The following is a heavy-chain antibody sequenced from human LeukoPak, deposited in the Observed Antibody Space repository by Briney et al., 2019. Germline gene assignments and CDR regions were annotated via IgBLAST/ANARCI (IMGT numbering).Heavy chain of an antibody. D-gene: IGHD2-2*01. V-gene: IGHV1-46*01. J-gene: IGHJ3*02. Sequence: ASVKVSCKASGGTFSSYAISWVRQAPGRGLEWMGIINPSGGSTSYAQKFQGRVTMTRDTSTSTVYMELSSLRSEDTAVYYCARVIDCSSTSCYAGGYAFDIWGQGTMVTVSS. CDR1: GGTFSSYA. CDR2: INPSGGST. CDR3: ARVIDCSSTSCYAGGYAFDI.